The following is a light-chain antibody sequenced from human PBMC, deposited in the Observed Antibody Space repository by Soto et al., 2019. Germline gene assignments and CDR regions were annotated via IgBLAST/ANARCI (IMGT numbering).Light chain of an antibody. V-gene: IGLV2-11*01. J-gene: IGLJ1*01. Sequence: QSALTRPRSVYGAPGQAVAIFCTGTSSDVGGYNYVSWYQQHPGKAPRVIIYDVTKRPSGVPDRFSGSKSGSTASLTISGLQAEDEADYYCCSYAGGPYVFGPGTKVTVL. CDR1: SSDVGGYNY. CDR3: CSYAGGPYV. CDR2: DVT.